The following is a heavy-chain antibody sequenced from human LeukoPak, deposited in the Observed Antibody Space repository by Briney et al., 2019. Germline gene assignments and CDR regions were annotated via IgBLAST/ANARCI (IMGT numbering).Heavy chain of an antibody. CDR3: VKFSDTPLFRVVQQS. J-gene: IGHJ5*02. D-gene: IGHD3-3*01. Sequence: GGSLRLSCAASGFTVSSNYMSWVRQAPGKGLEWVSVIYSGGGTYYADSVKGRFTISRDNSKNTLYLQMNNLRTEDTAIYYCVKFSDTPLFRVVQQSWGQGTLVTVSS. V-gene: IGHV3-53*01. CDR2: IYSGGGT. CDR1: GFTVSSNY.